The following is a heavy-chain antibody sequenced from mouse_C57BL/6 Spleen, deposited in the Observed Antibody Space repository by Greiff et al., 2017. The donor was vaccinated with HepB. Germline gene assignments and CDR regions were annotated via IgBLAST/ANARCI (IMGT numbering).Heavy chain of an antibody. CDR3: TMGGDYDVHYFDY. CDR2: IDPENGDT. V-gene: IGHV14-4*01. D-gene: IGHD2-4*01. J-gene: IGHJ2*01. CDR1: GFNIKDDY. Sequence: VQLQQSGAELVRPGASVKLSCTASGFNIKDDYMHWVKQRPEQGLEWIGWIDPENGDTEYASKFQGKATITADTSSNTAYLQLSSLTSEDTAVYDCTMGGDYDVHYFDYWGQGTTLTVSS.